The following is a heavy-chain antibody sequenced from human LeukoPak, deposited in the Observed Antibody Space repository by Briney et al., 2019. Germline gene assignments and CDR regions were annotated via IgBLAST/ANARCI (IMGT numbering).Heavy chain of an antibody. D-gene: IGHD1-26*01. CDR1: GYTFTSYD. CDR2: MNPNSGNT. J-gene: IGHJ5*01. CDR3: ARATVGATSGDS. Sequence: ASVKVSCKAPGYTFTSYDINWVRQATGQGLEWMGWMNPNSGNTGYAQKFQGRVTMTTDASTSTAYMELRSLSSDDTAIYYCARATVGATSGDSWGQGTLVTVSS. V-gene: IGHV1-8*02.